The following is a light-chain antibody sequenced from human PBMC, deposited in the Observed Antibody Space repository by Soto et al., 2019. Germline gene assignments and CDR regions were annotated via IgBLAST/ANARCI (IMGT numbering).Light chain of an antibody. V-gene: IGLV2-14*01. Sequence: QSVRTQPASVSGSPGQSSTISCTGTSNDIGDYNYVSWYQQHPGEAPKLMIYEISKRPSGVSNRFSGSKSGNTASLTISGLQAEDEANYYCSSYTSTGTLYVFGTGTKVTVL. CDR2: EIS. J-gene: IGLJ1*01. CDR1: SNDIGDYNY. CDR3: SSYTSTGTLYV.